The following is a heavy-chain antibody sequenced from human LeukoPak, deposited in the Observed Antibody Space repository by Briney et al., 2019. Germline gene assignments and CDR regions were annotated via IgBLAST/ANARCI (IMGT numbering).Heavy chain of an antibody. Sequence: GGSLRLSCAASGFTVSSNYMSWVRQAPGKGLEWVSVIYSGGSTYYADSVKGRFTISRDNSKNTLYLQMNSLRAEDTAVYYCARAVHPYSGYEQSDAFDIWGQGTMVTVSS. V-gene: IGHV3-66*01. CDR2: IYSGGST. D-gene: IGHD5-12*01. CDR1: GFTVSSNY. J-gene: IGHJ3*02. CDR3: ARAVHPYSGYEQSDAFDI.